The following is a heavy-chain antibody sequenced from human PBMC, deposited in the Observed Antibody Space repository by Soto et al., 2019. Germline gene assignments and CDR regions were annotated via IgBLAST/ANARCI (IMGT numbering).Heavy chain of an antibody. J-gene: IGHJ6*02. CDR1: GGTFSRYA. CDR3: ARAERHYGDYDNYYYAMDV. V-gene: IGHV1-69*01. Sequence: QVQLVHSGAEVKKPGSSVKVSCKASGGTFSRYAISWVRRAPGQGLEWIGGFIPIYGTRNYAQKFQGRVTITADESTSTAYMELSSLRSEDTAVYYCARAERHYGDYDNYYYAMDVWDQGTSVTVSS. CDR2: FIPIYGTR. D-gene: IGHD4-17*01.